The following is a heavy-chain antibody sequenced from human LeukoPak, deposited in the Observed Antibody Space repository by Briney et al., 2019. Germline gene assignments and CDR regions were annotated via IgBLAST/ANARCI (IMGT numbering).Heavy chain of an antibody. CDR1: GVSMNAHQ. CDR2: INTKGET. J-gene: IGHJ4*02. D-gene: IGHD2-21*01. CDR3: ATSNDAKIAPFDH. Sequence: SETLSLTCTVSGVSMNAHQWSWVRQSPEKGLEWIGCINTKGETSYNPSLKSRVTTSVDTSKSQFSLRLTSVTAADTAVYYCATSNDAKIAPFDHWGQGAPVTVSS. V-gene: IGHV4-4*09.